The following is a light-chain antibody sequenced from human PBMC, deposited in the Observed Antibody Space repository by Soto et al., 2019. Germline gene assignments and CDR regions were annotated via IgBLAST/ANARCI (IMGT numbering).Light chain of an antibody. CDR3: QQHNGSPIT. V-gene: IGKV3-15*01. CDR2: AAS. CDR1: QTVGTS. Sequence: EIVLTQSPATLSVSPGERATLSCRASQTVGTSLVWYQQKPGQAPSLLIYAASTRAAGIPARFSGSGSGTDFPLTISILQAEDFADYYRQQHNGSPITFGGGTEVEIK. J-gene: IGKJ4*01.